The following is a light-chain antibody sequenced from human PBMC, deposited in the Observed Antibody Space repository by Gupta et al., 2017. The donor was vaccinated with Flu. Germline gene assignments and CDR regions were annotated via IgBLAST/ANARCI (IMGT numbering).Light chain of an antibody. J-gene: IGLJ3*02. V-gene: IGLV10-54*04. CDR3: AAWDSSRSVGV. Sequence: QAGLTQPPSVSTGLRQTATLTCTGNSNNVGNQGAAWLQHHQGHPPKVLFARDNSRPSGISERFSASRSGNTASLTIAGLQPEDEADYYCAAWDSSRSVGVFGGGTKLTVL. CDR2: RDN. CDR1: SNNVGNQG.